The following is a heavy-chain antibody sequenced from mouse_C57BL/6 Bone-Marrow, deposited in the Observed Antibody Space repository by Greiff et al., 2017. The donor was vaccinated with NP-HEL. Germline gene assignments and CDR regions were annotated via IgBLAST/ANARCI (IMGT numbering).Heavy chain of an antibody. CDR1: GFNIKDDY. J-gene: IGHJ3*01. Sequence: VQLQQSGAELVRPGASVKLSCTASGFNIKDDYMHWVKQWPEQGLEWIGWIDPENGDTEYASKFQGKATITADTSSNTAYLQLSSLTSEDTAVYYCTTEEDDYDAFFAYWGQGTLVTVSA. CDR2: IDPENGDT. V-gene: IGHV14-4*01. CDR3: TTEEDDYDAFFAY. D-gene: IGHD2-4*01.